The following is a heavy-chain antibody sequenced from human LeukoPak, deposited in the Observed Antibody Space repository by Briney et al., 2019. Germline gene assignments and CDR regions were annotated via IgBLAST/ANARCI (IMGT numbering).Heavy chain of an antibody. CDR3: AKDILRWSFDY. CDR1: GFTFSSNA. CDR2: IGGDSRT. Sequence: GGSLRLSCAASGFTFSSNAMSWVRQAPGKGLEWVSGIGGDSRTHYADSVEGRFTISRDTSKNMLYLQMNNLGAEDTAVYYCAKDILRWSFDYWGQGTLVTVSS. V-gene: IGHV3-23*01. J-gene: IGHJ4*02. D-gene: IGHD4-23*01.